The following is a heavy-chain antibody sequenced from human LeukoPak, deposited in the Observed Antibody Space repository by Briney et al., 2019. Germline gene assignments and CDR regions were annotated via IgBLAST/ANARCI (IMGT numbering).Heavy chain of an antibody. Sequence: PGGSLRLSCAASGFTFSSYAMSWVRQAPGKGLEWVSAISGSGGSTYYADSVKGRFTISRDNSKNTPYVQMNSLRAEDTAVYYCAKARYCSGGSCYHDYWGQGTLVTVSS. CDR1: GFTFSSYA. D-gene: IGHD2-15*01. V-gene: IGHV3-23*01. CDR3: AKARYCSGGSCYHDY. CDR2: ISGSGGST. J-gene: IGHJ4*02.